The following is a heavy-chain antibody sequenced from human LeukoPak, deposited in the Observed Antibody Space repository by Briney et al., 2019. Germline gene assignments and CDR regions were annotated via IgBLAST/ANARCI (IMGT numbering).Heavy chain of an antibody. CDR3: ARGQGHGFDI. Sequence: GGSLRLSCAVSGFIFSNYAMNWVRQAPGKGLEWVSAISGSGGSTYYADSVKGRFTISRDNAKNTLYLQTNSLRADDTAVYYCARGQGHGFDIWGQGTMVTVSS. CDR1: GFIFSNYA. V-gene: IGHV3-23*01. J-gene: IGHJ3*02. CDR2: ISGSGGST.